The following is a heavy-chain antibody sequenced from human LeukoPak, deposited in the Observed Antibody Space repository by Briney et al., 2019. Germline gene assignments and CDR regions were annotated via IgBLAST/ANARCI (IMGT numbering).Heavy chain of an antibody. V-gene: IGHV3-7*05. J-gene: IGHJ4*02. CDR3: AKDRSSGSYYDYFDY. Sequence: GGSLRLSCAASGFTFSRYWMSWVRQAPGKGLEWVANIKQDGSEKDYVDSVKGRFTISRDNAKNSLYVQMNSLRAEDTAVYYCAKDRSSGSYYDYFDYWGQGTLVTVSS. D-gene: IGHD1-26*01. CDR2: IKQDGSEK. CDR1: GFTFSRYW.